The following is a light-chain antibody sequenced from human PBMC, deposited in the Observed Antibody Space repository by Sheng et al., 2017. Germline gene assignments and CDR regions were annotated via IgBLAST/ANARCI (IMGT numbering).Light chain of an antibody. CDR2: AAA. J-gene: IGKJ2*01. CDR3: LQDYRYPYT. CDR1: QGISNK. V-gene: IGKV1-16*02. Sequence: DIQMTQSPASLSASVGDRITISCRASQGISNKLAWFQQKPGKAPKTLIYAAANLQSGVPSKFSGSGSGTNFSLTISSLQLEDFATYYCLQDYRYPYTFGQGTKLDI.